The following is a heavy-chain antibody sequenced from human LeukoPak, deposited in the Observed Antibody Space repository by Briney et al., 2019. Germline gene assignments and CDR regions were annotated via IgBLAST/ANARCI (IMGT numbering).Heavy chain of an antibody. CDR1: GGSISSSSYY. V-gene: IGHV4-39*01. D-gene: IGHD1-26*01. Sequence: SETLSPTCTVSGGSISSSSYYWGWIRQPPGKGLEWIGSIYYSGSTYYNLSLKRRVTISVDTSKNQFSLKLSSVTAADTAVYYCARQSGSYYPHYFDYWGQGTLVTVSS. CDR3: ARQSGSYYPHYFDY. CDR2: IYYSGST. J-gene: IGHJ4*02.